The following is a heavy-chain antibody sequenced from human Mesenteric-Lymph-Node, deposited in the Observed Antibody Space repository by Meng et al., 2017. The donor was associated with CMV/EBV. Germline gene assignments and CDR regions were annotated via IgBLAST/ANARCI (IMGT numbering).Heavy chain of an antibody. CDR2: ISGSGGST. V-gene: IGHV3-23*01. Sequence: LSLTCAASGFTFSSYAMSWVHQAPGKGLEWVSAISGSGGSTYYADSVKGRFTISRDNSKNTLYLQMNSLRAEDTAVHYCARDSGWYDYWGQGTLVTVSS. CDR3: ARDSGWYDY. J-gene: IGHJ4*02. D-gene: IGHD6-19*01. CDR1: GFTFSSYA.